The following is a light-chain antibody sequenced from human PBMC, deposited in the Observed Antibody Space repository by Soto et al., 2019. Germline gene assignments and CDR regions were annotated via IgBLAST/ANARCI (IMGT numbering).Light chain of an antibody. CDR2: SNN. V-gene: IGLV1-44*01. CDR1: SSNIGSNT. CDR3: AVWDDSLNGPV. Sequence: QSVLTQPPSASGTPGQRVTISCSGSSSNIGSNTVNWYQQLPGTAPKLLMYSNNQRPSGVPDRFSGSKSGTSASLAISGLQSEDEADYYCAVWDDSLNGPVFGGGTKLTVL. J-gene: IGLJ3*02.